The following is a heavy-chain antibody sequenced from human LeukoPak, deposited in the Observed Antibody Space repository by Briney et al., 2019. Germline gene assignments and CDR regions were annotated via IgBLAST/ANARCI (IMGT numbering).Heavy chain of an antibody. CDR1: GFTFSSYA. D-gene: IGHD6-13*01. V-gene: IGHV3-30-3*01. CDR2: ISYDGSNK. Sequence: GGSLRLSCAASGFTFSSYAMHWVRQAPGKGLEWVAVISYDGSNKYYADSVKGRFTISRDNSKNTLYLQMNSLRAEGTAVYYCARGWQQLPRVLRAYYFDYWGQGTLVTVSS. J-gene: IGHJ4*02. CDR3: ARGWQQLPRVLRAYYFDY.